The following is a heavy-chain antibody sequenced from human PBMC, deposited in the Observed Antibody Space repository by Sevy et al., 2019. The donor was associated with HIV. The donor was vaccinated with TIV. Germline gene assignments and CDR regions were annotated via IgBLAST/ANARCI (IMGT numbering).Heavy chain of an antibody. Sequence: GGSLRLSCTASGFPFSTYEMSWVRQAPGKGLEWISYISNSGTTKYYSDSVKGRFTISRDNAKKSLYLQMNGLRAEATALYYCARDLPPSATTVAHFDYWGRGTLVTVSS. CDR1: GFPFSTYE. J-gene: IGHJ4*02. CDR3: ARDLPPSATTVAHFDY. CDR2: ISNSGTTK. V-gene: IGHV3-48*03. D-gene: IGHD4-17*01.